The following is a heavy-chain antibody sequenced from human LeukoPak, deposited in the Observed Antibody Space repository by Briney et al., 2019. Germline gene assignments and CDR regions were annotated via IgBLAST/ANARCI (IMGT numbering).Heavy chain of an antibody. CDR1: GGSISSYY. D-gene: IGHD2-2*01. J-gene: IGHJ4*02. Sequence: SETLSLTCTVSGGSISSYYWSWIRQPPGKGLEWIGYIYYSGSTNYNPSLKSRVTISVDTSKNQFSLKLSSVTAADTAVYYCARDAGSATSLFDYWGQGTLVTVSS. CDR3: ARDAGSATSLFDY. CDR2: IYYSGST. V-gene: IGHV4-59*01.